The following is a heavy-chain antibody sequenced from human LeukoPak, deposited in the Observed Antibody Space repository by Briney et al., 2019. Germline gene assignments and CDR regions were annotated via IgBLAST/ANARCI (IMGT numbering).Heavy chain of an antibody. Sequence: PGGSLRLSCAASGFTFNVFHMKWVRQAPGKGLEWMSAITSSGTYITYADSIQGRFTISRDNAKNSLYLQMNSLRVDDTALYYCARASGGWDLDYWGHGTLVTVSS. J-gene: IGHJ4*01. CDR2: ITSSGTYI. V-gene: IGHV3-21*01. CDR1: GFTFNVFH. CDR3: ARASGGWDLDY. D-gene: IGHD1-26*01.